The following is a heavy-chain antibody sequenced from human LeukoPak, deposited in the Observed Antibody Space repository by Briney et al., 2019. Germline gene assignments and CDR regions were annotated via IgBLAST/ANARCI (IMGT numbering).Heavy chain of an antibody. CDR3: ARRWGNYYDSSGPFDP. Sequence: GESLKISCKGSGYRFTSYWIGWVRQMAGKGLEWMGIIYPGESDTRYSPPFQGQVTISADKSISTAYLQWNSLKASDTAMYYCARRWGNYYDSSGPFDPWGQGTLVTVSS. J-gene: IGHJ5*02. D-gene: IGHD3-22*01. V-gene: IGHV5-51*01. CDR1: GYRFTSYW. CDR2: IYPGESDT.